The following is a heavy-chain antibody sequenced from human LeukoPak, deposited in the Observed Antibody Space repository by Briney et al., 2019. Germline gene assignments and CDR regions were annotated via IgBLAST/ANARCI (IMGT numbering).Heavy chain of an antibody. CDR2: INHSGST. CDR1: GGSFSGYY. J-gene: IGHJ2*01. CDR3: ARGVSGYYDYVWGSYRHIYWYFDL. D-gene: IGHD3-16*02. V-gene: IGHV4-34*01. Sequence: SETLSLTCAVYGGSFSGYYWSWIRQPSGKELEWIGEINHSGSTNYNPSLKSRVTISVDTSKNQFSLKLSSVTAADTAVYYCARGVSGYYDYVWGSYRHIYWYFDLWGRGTLVTVSS.